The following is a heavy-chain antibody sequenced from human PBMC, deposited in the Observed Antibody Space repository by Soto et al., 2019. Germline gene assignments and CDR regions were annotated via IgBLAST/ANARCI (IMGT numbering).Heavy chain of an antibody. V-gene: IGHV4-59*01. J-gene: IGHJ5*02. D-gene: IGHD2-15*01. CDR1: GGSISSSY. CDR3: ARDKYCSGGSCRKNWFDP. CDR2: IYDDGSA. Sequence: LSLTCTVSGGSISSSYWSWIRQPPGKGLEWLAYIYDDGSANYNPSLKSRATISLDMSKNQFSLKLTSVTAADTAVYYCARDKYCSGGSCRKNWFDPWGQGTLVTVSS.